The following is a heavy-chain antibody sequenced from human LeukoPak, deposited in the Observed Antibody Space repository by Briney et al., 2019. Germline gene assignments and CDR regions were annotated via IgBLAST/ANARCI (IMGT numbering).Heavy chain of an antibody. CDR3: ARAVPRDYGMDV. V-gene: IGHV4-30-2*01. Sequence: PSETLSLTCAVSGGSISSGGYSWSWIRQPPGKGLEWIGYIYHSGSTYYNPSLKSRVTISVDRSKNQFSLKLSSVTAADTAVYYCARAVPRDYGMDVWGQGTTVTVSS. CDR1: GGSISSGGYS. D-gene: IGHD4-17*01. CDR2: IYHSGST. J-gene: IGHJ6*02.